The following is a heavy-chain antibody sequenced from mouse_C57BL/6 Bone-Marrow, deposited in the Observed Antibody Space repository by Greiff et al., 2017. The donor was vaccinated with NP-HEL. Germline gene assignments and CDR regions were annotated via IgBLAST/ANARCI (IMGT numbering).Heavy chain of an antibody. J-gene: IGHJ4*01. Sequence: QVQLQQPGAELVRPGSSVKLSCKASGYTFTSYWMHWVKQRPIQGLEWIGNIDPSDSETNYNQKFKDKATLTVDKSSSTAYMQLSSLTSEDSAVYYCAEGNYEDYYAMDYWGQGTSVTVSS. CDR1: GYTFTSYW. CDR2: IDPSDSET. CDR3: AEGNYEDYYAMDY. D-gene: IGHD2-1*01. V-gene: IGHV1-52*01.